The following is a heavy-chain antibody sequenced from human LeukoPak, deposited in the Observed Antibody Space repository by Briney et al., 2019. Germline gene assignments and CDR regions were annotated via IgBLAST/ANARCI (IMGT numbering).Heavy chain of an antibody. CDR3: ALAYGDYRWFDP. CDR1: GYTFTSYD. J-gene: IGHJ5*02. CDR2: MNPNSGNT. D-gene: IGHD4-17*01. V-gene: IGHV1-8*02. Sequence: ASVKVSCKASGYTFTSYDINWVRQATGQGLEWMGWMNPNSGNTIYAQKFQGRVTMTEDTSTDTAYKELSSLRSEDTAVYYCALAYGDYRWFDPWGQGTLVTVSS.